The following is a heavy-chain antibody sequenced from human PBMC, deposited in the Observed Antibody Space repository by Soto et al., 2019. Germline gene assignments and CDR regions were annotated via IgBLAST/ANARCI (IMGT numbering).Heavy chain of an antibody. V-gene: IGHV3-23*01. CDR2: ISGSGGST. CDR1: GFTFSSYA. Sequence: LRLSFAASGFTFSSYAMSWVRQAPGKGLEWVSAISGSGGSTYYADSVKGRFTISRDNSKNTLYLQMNSLRAEDTAVYYCAKPGIAAANRNYWGQGTLVTVSS. J-gene: IGHJ4*02. D-gene: IGHD6-13*01. CDR3: AKPGIAAANRNY.